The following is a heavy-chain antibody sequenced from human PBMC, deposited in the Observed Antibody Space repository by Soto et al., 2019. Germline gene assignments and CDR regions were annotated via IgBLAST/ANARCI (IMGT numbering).Heavy chain of an antibody. CDR3: ARGTQKQWLDNFDY. CDR1: GFTFSSYA. V-gene: IGHV3-30-3*01. D-gene: IGHD6-19*01. J-gene: IGHJ4*02. Sequence: QVQLVESGGGVVQPGRSLRLSCAASGFTFSSYAMHWVRQAPGKGLEWVAVISYDGSNKYYADSVKGRFTISRDNSKNTLYLQMNSLRAEDTAVYYCARGTQKQWLDNFDYWGQGTLVTVSS. CDR2: ISYDGSNK.